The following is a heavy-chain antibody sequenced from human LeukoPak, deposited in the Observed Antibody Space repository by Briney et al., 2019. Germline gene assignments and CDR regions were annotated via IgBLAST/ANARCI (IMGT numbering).Heavy chain of an antibody. D-gene: IGHD4-17*01. V-gene: IGHV3-7*01. J-gene: IGHJ4*02. CDR2: IKQDGSEK. Sequence: GGSLRLSCAASGFTLSTYWMSWVRQAPGKGLEWVANIKQDGSEKYYVDSVKGRFTTSRDNAKNSLYLQMNSLRAEDTAVYYCAREEGTYGGFDYWGQGTLVTVSS. CDR1: GFTLSTYW. CDR3: AREEGTYGGFDY.